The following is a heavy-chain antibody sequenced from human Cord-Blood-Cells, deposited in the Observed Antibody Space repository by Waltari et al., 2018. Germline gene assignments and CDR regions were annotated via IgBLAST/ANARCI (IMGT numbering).Heavy chain of an antibody. V-gene: IGHV3-21*01. CDR2: ISSSSSYI. J-gene: IGHJ4*02. Sequence: EVQLVESGGGLVKPGGSLRLSCAASGFTFSSYSMNWVRQAPGKGLEWVSSISSSSSYIYYADSVKGRFPISRDNAKNSLYLQMNSLRAEDTAVYYCARGGGYCSSTSCYYFDYWGQGTLVTVSS. D-gene: IGHD2-2*01. CDR3: ARGGGYCSSTSCYYFDY. CDR1: GFTFSSYS.